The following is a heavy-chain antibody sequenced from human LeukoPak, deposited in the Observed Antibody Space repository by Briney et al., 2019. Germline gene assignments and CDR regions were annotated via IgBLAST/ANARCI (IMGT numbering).Heavy chain of an antibody. V-gene: IGHV3-53*01. J-gene: IGHJ3*02. CDR1: GFTFSNAW. Sequence: GGSLRLSCAASGFTFSNAWMSWVRQAPGKGLEWVSVIYSGGSTYYADSVKGRFTISRDNSKNTLSLQMNSLRAEDTALYYCARTVGYYYSVFDIWGQGTMVTVSS. D-gene: IGHD3-22*01. CDR2: IYSGGST. CDR3: ARTVGYYYSVFDI.